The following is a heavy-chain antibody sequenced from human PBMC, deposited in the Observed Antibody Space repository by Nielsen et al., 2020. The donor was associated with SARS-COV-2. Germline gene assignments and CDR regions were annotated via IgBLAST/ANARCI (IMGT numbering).Heavy chain of an antibody. J-gene: IGHJ6*02. CDR3: ARGGGGMDV. Sequence: GGSLRLSCAPSGFPFRTYGMIWVRQAPGLGLEWVANIKQDGSEKYYVDSVKGRFTISRDNAKNSLYLQMNSLRAEDTAVYYCARGGGGMDVWGQGTTVTVSS. CDR2: IKQDGSEK. D-gene: IGHD3-10*01. CDR1: GFPFRTYG. V-gene: IGHV3-7*01.